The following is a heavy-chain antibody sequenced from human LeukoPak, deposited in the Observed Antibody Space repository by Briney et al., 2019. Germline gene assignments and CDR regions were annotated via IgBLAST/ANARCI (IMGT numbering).Heavy chain of an antibody. Sequence: SETLSLTCTVSGGSISSSSYYWGWIRQPLGKGLEWIGIIYYSGSTYYNPSLKSRVTISVDTSKNQFSLKLSSVTAADTAVYYCARDFLMVRGVMMVNYFDYWGQGTLVTVSS. J-gene: IGHJ4*02. CDR1: GGSISSSSYY. CDR3: ARDFLMVRGVMMVNYFDY. V-gene: IGHV4-39*07. CDR2: IYYSGST. D-gene: IGHD3-10*01.